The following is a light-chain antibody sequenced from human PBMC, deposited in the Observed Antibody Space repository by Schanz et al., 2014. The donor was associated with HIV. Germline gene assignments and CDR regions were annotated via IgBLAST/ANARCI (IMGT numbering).Light chain of an antibody. CDR2: AAS. CDR3: LQHNDYTLS. CDR1: QNIRNY. Sequence: DIQVTQSPSSLSASVGDRVTLTCRASQNIRNYLNWYQQTPGKAPKSLIYAASSLQSGVPSRFIGSGSGTDHHLTIRSMPPEDFGRYYCLQHNDYTLSFGQGTRLDIK. V-gene: IGKV1-17*01. J-gene: IGKJ5*01.